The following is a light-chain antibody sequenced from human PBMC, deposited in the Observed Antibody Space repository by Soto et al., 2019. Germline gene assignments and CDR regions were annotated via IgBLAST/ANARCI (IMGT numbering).Light chain of an antibody. J-gene: IGKJ1*01. CDR2: AAS. V-gene: IGKV1D-16*01. Sequence: GGRVTFTCRASQGISSWLAWYQQKPGKAPKGLIYAASSLQSGVPSRFSGSGSETEFTLTISSLQPEDFATYYCLQYKSYPWTFGQGTKVDIK. CDR3: LQYKSYPWT. CDR1: QGISSW.